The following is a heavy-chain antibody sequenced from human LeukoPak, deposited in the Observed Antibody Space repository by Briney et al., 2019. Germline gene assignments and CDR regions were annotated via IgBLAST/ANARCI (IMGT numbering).Heavy chain of an antibody. J-gene: IGHJ4*02. D-gene: IGHD2-2*01. Sequence: ASVKVSCKASGYTFTSYGISWVRQAPGQGLEWMGWISAYNGNTNYAQKLQGRVTMTTDTSTSTAYMELRSLRSEDTAVYYCARALFPSGPAAIDYWGQGTLVTVSS. CDR3: ARALFPSGPAAIDY. CDR2: ISAYNGNT. V-gene: IGHV1-18*01. CDR1: GYTFTSYG.